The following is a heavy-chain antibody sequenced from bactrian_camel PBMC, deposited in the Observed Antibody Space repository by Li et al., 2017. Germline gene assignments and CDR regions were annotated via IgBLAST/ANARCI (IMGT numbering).Heavy chain of an antibody. CDR3: AARFICREDFFRY. Sequence: HVQLVESGGGSVQAGGSLRLSCAASEYTYSMYCMGWYRQAPGKEREFVSSIRIDATTAYADSVKGRFTIFQDNAKKTVYLQMNNLKPEDTAMYYCAARFICREDFFRYWGQGTQVTVS. CDR1: EYTYSMYC. J-gene: IGHJ4*01. D-gene: IGHD1*01. V-gene: IGHV3S53*01. CDR2: IRIDATT.